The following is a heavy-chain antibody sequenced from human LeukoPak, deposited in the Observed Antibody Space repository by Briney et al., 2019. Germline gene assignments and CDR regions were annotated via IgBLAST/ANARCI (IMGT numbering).Heavy chain of an antibody. CDR1: GGSISSRTYY. V-gene: IGHV4-39*07. CDR3: AREWTTWGAFDI. Sequence: SETLSLTCTVSGGSISSRTYYWGWIRQPPGKGLEWIGSIYYAGSTFYNPSLKSRDTISVDTSKNQFSMKLSSVTAADAAVYFCAREWTTWGAFDIWGQGTMVTVSS. D-gene: IGHD2/OR15-2a*01. J-gene: IGHJ3*02. CDR2: IYYAGST.